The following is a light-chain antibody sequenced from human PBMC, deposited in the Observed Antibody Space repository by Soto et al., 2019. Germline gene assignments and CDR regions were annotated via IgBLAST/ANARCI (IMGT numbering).Light chain of an antibody. J-gene: IGKJ4*01. CDR1: QSISNY. V-gene: IGKV1-39*01. CDR2: AAS. CDR3: QQSYGTPLT. Sequence: DMEMTQSPSSLSASVGDRVTITCRASQSISNYLNWYQHKPGKVPKLLIYAASSLQSGVPTRFSSSGSVTHFTLTINSLQPEDFATYYCQQSYGTPLTFGGGNKIEIK.